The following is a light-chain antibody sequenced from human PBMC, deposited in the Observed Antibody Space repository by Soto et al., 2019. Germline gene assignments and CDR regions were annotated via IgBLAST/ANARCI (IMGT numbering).Light chain of an antibody. CDR1: SSNIGSNT. CDR3: AAWDDSLNGWV. Sequence: QPLLTQPPSSSGTPGQRVTIACSGSSSNIGSNTVNWYQQLPGTAPKLLIYSNNQRPSGVPDRFSGSKSGTSASLAISGLQSEDEADYYCAAWDDSLNGWVFGGGTKLTVL. CDR2: SNN. J-gene: IGLJ3*02. V-gene: IGLV1-44*01.